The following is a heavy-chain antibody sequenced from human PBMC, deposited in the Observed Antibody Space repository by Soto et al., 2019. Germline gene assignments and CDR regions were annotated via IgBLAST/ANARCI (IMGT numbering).Heavy chain of an antibody. CDR1: GYTFTSYG. J-gene: IGHJ3*02. CDR3: ERDYHYLSNGNYCDVFDI. V-gene: IGHV1-18*01. Sequence: QAQLVQSGAEVKKPGASVKVSCKASGYTFTSYGISWVRQAPGQGLEWMGWVSAYDGDTNYAQKLQGRVTMTTDTSTTTAYMELRSLRSDDTAVYNCERDYHYLSNGNYCDVFDIWGQGTMVTVSS. D-gene: IGHD3-22*01. CDR2: VSAYDGDT.